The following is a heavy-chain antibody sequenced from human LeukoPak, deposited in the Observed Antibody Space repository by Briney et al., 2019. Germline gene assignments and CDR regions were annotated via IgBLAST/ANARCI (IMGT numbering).Heavy chain of an antibody. Sequence: SETLSLTCTVSGGSISSYYGSWIRQPPGKGLEWIGYIYYSGSTNYNPSLKSRVTISVDTSKNQFSLKLSSVTAADTAVYYCARVKWVYYFDYWGQGTLVTVSS. CDR3: ARVKWVYYFDY. CDR1: GGSISSYY. V-gene: IGHV4-59*01. CDR2: IYYSGST. D-gene: IGHD3-22*01. J-gene: IGHJ4*02.